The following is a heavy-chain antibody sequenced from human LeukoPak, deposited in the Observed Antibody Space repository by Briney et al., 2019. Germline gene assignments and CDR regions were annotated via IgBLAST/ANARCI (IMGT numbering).Heavy chain of an antibody. CDR2: IYYSGST. V-gene: IGHV4-59*11. J-gene: IGHJ6*03. Sequence: SETLSLTCTVSGGSISSHYWSWIRQPPGEGLEWIGYIYYSGSTNYNPSLKSRVTISVDTSKNQFSLKLSSVTAADTAVYYCARVDSSSSADYYYYMDVWGKGTTVTVSS. CDR3: ARVDSSSSADYYYYMDV. CDR1: GGSISSHY. D-gene: IGHD6-6*01.